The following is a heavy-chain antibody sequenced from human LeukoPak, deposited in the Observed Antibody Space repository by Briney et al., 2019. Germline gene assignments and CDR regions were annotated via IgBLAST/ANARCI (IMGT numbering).Heavy chain of an antibody. D-gene: IGHD1-26*01. V-gene: IGHV3-48*02. CDR1: GFTFTTYS. J-gene: IGHJ4*02. CDR2: ITSRSSTI. CDR3: ATSRGWLGAPFDY. Sequence: PGGSLRLSCAASGFTFTTYSMHWVRPPPGKGLAWVSYITSRSSTIYYADSVKGRFTISRDNAKNSLFLQMNSLRDEDTPVYHCATSRGWLGAPFDYWGQGTLVTVSS.